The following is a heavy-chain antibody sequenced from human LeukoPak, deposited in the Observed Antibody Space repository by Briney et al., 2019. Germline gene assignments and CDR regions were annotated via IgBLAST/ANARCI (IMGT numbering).Heavy chain of an antibody. V-gene: IGHV3-48*04. D-gene: IGHD3-10*01. CDR2: SSSSGATV. Sequence: GGALRLSCAASGFSLSSYAMNWVRQAPGKGLEWVSYSSSSGATVYYADSVEGRFTISRENVKNSLYLQMNSLRAEDTAVYYCAKCGTGSNFDYWGQGMLVTVSS. CDR3: AKCGTGSNFDY. J-gene: IGHJ4*02. CDR1: GFSLSSYA.